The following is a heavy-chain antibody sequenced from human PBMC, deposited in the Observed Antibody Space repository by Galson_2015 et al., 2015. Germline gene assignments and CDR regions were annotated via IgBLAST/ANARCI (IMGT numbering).Heavy chain of an antibody. CDR1: GYSFTSYW. Sequence: QSGAEVKEPGESLRISCKGSGYSFTSYWLSWVRQMPGKGLEWMGRIDPSDSYTNYSPSFQGHVTISADKSISTAYLQWSSLKASDTAMYYCARLGVGDFYCSSTSCIYYYYGMDVWGQGTTVTVSS. CDR3: ARLGVGDFYCSSTSCIYYYYGMDV. V-gene: IGHV5-10-1*01. CDR2: IDPSDSYT. J-gene: IGHJ6*02. D-gene: IGHD2-2*01.